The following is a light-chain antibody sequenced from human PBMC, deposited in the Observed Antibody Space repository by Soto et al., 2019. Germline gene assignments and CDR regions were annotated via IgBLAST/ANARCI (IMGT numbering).Light chain of an antibody. CDR3: QQYGTSPYT. Sequence: ETVLTKSPGTLSLSPRERATLSCRASQSVSSSYLAWYQQKPGQAPRLLIYGASSRATGIPDRFSGSGSGTDFTLTISRLEPEDFAVYYCQQYGTSPYTFGQGTTLEIK. V-gene: IGKV3-20*01. CDR2: GAS. J-gene: IGKJ2*01. CDR1: QSVSSSY.